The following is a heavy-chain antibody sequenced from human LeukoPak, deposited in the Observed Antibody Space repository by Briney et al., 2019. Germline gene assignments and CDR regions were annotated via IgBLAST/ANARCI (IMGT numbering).Heavy chain of an antibody. J-gene: IGHJ4*02. CDR3: ARGDYGDYVFDY. V-gene: IGHV4-34*01. Sequence: NPSETLSLTCAVYGGSFSGYYWSWIRQPPGKGLEWIGEINHSGSTNYNPSLKSRVTMSVDTSKNQFSLKLSSVTAADTAVYYCARGDYGDYVFDYWGQGTLVTVSS. CDR2: INHSGST. D-gene: IGHD4-17*01. CDR1: GGSFSGYY.